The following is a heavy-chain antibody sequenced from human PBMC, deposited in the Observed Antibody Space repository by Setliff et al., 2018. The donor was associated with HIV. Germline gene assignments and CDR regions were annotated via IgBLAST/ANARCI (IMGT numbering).Heavy chain of an antibody. V-gene: IGHV1-69*13. D-gene: IGHD3-10*01. J-gene: IGHJ5*02. CDR2: IIPIFGTA. CDR3: ARDAYGSQSYNKNWFDP. CDR1: GYTFMNYA. Sequence: SVKVSCKASGYTFMNYAISWVRQAPGQGLEWMGGIIPIFGTANYAQKFQGRVTITAAESTSTAYMELSSLRSDDTAIYFCARDAYGSQSYNKNWFDPWGQGTLVTVSS.